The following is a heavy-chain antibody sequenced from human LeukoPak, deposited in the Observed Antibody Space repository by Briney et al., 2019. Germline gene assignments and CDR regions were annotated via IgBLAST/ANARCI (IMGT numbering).Heavy chain of an antibody. D-gene: IGHD3-9*01. V-gene: IGHV4-59*08. J-gene: IGHJ4*02. Sequence: SETLSLACTVSGGSISGYYWSWIRQPPGKGLEWIAYIYYSGSTNYNPSLKSRVTISVDTPKNQFSLKLSSVTAADTAVYYCARTNILTGYYHFDYWGQGTLVTVSS. CDR1: GGSISGYY. CDR2: IYYSGST. CDR3: ARTNILTGYYHFDY.